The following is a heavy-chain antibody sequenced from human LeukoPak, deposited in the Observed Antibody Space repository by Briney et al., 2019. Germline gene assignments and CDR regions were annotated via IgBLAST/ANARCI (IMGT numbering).Heavy chain of an antibody. V-gene: IGHV3-13*01. CDR2: IGAAGAT. CDR1: GFTFSSYD. CDR3: ASAHTNNWYHFDY. J-gene: IGHJ4*02. D-gene: IGHD6-13*01. Sequence: HSGGSLRLSCAASGFTFSSYDMHWFRQITGKGLEWVSAIGAAGATYYPASVKGRFTISRENAQNSLYLQMNSLRAGDTAVYYCASAHTNNWYHFDYWGQGILVTVSP.